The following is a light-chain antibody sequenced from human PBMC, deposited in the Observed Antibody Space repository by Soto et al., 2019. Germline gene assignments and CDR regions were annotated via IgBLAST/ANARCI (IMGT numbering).Light chain of an antibody. Sequence: EIVLTQSPGTLSLSPGERATLSCRASQSVSSNYLAWYQRKPGQTHRLLIYAASSRATGVPDRFSGSGSGTDFTLTISRLEPGDVAVYYCQQYGRSPATFGQGTKVEIK. CDR2: AAS. V-gene: IGKV3-20*01. CDR3: QQYGRSPAT. CDR1: QSVSSNY. J-gene: IGKJ1*01.